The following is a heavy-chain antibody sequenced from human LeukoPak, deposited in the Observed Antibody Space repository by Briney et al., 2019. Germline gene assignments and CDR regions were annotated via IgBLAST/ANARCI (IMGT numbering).Heavy chain of an antibody. CDR1: GFTFSSYA. Sequence: GGSLRLSCAASGFTFSSYAMNRVRQAPGKGLEWVSAISGSGGSTYYADSVKGRFTISRDNSKNTLYLQMNSLRAEDTAVFYCAKASCTSTSCYPDWFDPWGQGTLVTVSS. CDR3: AKASCTSTSCYPDWFDP. D-gene: IGHD2-2*01. J-gene: IGHJ5*02. V-gene: IGHV3-23*01. CDR2: ISGSGGST.